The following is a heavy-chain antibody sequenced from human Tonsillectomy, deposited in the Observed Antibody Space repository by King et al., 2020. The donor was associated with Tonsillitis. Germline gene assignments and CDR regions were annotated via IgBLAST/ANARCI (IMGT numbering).Heavy chain of an antibody. CDR3: ARGGSGSYRDQIDY. CDR1: GFTFGDYG. Sequence: VQLVESGGGVVRPGGSLRLSCAASGFTFGDYGMSWVRQAPGKGLEWVSGINWNGGSTGYADSVKGRFTIFRDNAKNSLYLQMNSLRAEDTALYYCARGGSGSYRDQIDYWGQGTLVTVSS. D-gene: IGHD1-26*01. V-gene: IGHV3-20*04. J-gene: IGHJ4*02. CDR2: INWNGGST.